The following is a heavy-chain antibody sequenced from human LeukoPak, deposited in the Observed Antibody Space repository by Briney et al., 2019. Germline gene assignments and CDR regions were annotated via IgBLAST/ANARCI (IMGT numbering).Heavy chain of an antibody. D-gene: IGHD4-17*01. CDR1: GYTFTNNG. CDR3: ARDFDYGDYDY. J-gene: IGHJ4*02. CDR2: IDPNSGSP. Sequence: GASVKVSCKASGYTFTNNGIDWVRQAAGQGPEWMGWIDPNSGSPGYAQKFQGRVTITADKSTSTAYMELSSLRSEDTAVYYCARDFDYGDYDYWGQGTLVTVSS. V-gene: IGHV1-8*01.